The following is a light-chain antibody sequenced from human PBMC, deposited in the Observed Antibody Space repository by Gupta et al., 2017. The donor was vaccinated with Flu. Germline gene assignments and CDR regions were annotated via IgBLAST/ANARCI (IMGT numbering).Light chain of an antibody. V-gene: IGKV1-39*01. CDR2: VAS. Sequence: PSSLSASVGDSVTITCRASQSVTTYLNWYQQKPGKAPKLLIFVASSLQSGVPSRFSGSGSRTEFTLTITKLQPEDFATYYCQQSNYTPLTFGGGTKVDIK. CDR3: QQSNYTPLT. CDR1: QSVTTY. J-gene: IGKJ4*01.